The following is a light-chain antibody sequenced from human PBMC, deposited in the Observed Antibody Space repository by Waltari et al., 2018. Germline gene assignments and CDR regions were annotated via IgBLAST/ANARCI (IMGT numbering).Light chain of an antibody. CDR2: HAS. CDR1: QIVSKY. Sequence: SGRASQIVSKYLAWYQQKPGQAPRLLIYHASSRATGIPDRFSGSGFGTDFSLTISRLEPEDFAVYYCQKYDSLPATFGQGTKVEIK. CDR3: QKYDSLPAT. J-gene: IGKJ1*01. V-gene: IGKV3-20*01.